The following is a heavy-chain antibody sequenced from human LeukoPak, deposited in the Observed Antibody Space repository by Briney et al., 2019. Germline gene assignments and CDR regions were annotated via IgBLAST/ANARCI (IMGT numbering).Heavy chain of an antibody. Sequence: ASVKVSCKASGYTFTSYGISWVRQAPGQGLGWMGWIRAYNGNTNYAQKLQGRVTMTTDTSTSTAYMELRSLRSDDTAVYYCARDHSRYYDFWSGSYALGYWGQGTLVTVSS. CDR3: ARDHSRYYDFWSGSYALGY. V-gene: IGHV1-18*01. D-gene: IGHD3-3*01. CDR1: GYTFTSYG. CDR2: IRAYNGNT. J-gene: IGHJ4*02.